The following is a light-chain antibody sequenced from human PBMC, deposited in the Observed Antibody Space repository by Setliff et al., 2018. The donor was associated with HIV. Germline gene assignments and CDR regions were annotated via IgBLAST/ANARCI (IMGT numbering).Light chain of an antibody. CDR1: SSDVVDYNY. Sequence: QSALAQPASVSGSPGQSITISCTGTSSDVVDYNYVSWYQQYPGKAPKLMIYAVSNRPSGVSNRFSGSKSGNTASLTISGLQAEYETDYYCSSYTSSSTLFGGGTK. J-gene: IGLJ2*01. V-gene: IGLV2-14*03. CDR3: SSYTSSSTL. CDR2: AVS.